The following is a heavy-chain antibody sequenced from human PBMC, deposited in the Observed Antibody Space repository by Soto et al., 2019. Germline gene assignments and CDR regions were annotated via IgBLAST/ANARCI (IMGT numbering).Heavy chain of an antibody. CDR2: ISYDGSNK. J-gene: IGHJ4*02. Sequence: GGSLRLSCAASGFTFSSYAMHWVRHAPGKGLEWVAVISYDGSNKYYADSVKGRFTISRDNSKNTLYLQMNSLRAEDTAVYYCARDAQLERLPTDYWGQGTLVTVSS. CDR3: ARDAQLERLPTDY. CDR1: GFTFSSYA. D-gene: IGHD1-1*01. V-gene: IGHV3-30-3*01.